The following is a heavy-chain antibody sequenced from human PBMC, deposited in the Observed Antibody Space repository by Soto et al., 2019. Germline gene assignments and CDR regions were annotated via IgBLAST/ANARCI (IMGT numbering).Heavy chain of an antibody. CDR2: ISSSSSYI. CDR1: GFTFSSYS. J-gene: IGHJ6*03. D-gene: IGHD3-16*01. CDR3: AREKALGVLPWTNYYYYYYMDV. Sequence: EVQLVESGGGLVKPGGSLRLSCAASGFTFSSYSMNWVRQAPGKGLEWVSSISSSSSYIYYADSVKGRFTISRDNAKNSLYLQMNSLRAEDTAVYYCAREKALGVLPWTNYYYYYYMDVWGKGTTVTVSS. V-gene: IGHV3-21*01.